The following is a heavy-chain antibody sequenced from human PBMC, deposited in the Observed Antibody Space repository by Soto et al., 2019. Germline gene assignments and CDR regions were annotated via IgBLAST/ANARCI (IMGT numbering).Heavy chain of an antibody. V-gene: IGHV3-21*01. CDR1: GFTFSSYS. CDR3: ARVRGYSYGGDVLFDY. D-gene: IGHD5-18*01. J-gene: IGHJ4*02. Sequence: GGSLRLSCAASGFTFSSYSMNWVRQAPGKGLEWVSSISSSSSYIYYADSVKGRFTISRDNAKNSLYLQMNSLRAEDTAVYYCARVRGYSYGGDVLFDYWGQGTLVTVSS. CDR2: ISSSSSYI.